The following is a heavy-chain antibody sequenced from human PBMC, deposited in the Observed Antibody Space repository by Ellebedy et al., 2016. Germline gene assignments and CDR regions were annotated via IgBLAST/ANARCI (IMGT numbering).Heavy chain of an antibody. V-gene: IGHV4-59*01. CDR2: IYYSGST. D-gene: IGHD1-26*01. J-gene: IGHJ4*02. Sequence: SETLSLXCTVSGGSISSYYWSWIRQPPGKGLEWIGYIYYSGSTNYNPSLKSRVTISVDTSKNQFSLKLSPVTAADTAVYYCARYQWELFDYWGQGTLVTVSS. CDR3: ARYQWELFDY. CDR1: GGSISSYY.